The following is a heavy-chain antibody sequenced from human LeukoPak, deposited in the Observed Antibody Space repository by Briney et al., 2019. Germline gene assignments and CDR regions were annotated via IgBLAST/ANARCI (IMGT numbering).Heavy chain of an antibody. CDR3: AKDWIQFNRVFDCFDS. Sequence: GGSLRLSCATSGFPFETNAMSWVRQAPGKGLEWVATIGNTETFYADPVTGRFTISRDNSKNTVNLQMNRLRVEDTAIYYCAKDWIQFNRVFDCFDSWGQGTRVTVSS. V-gene: IGHV3-23*01. CDR1: GFPFETNA. D-gene: IGHD5-18*01. CDR2: IGNTET. J-gene: IGHJ4*02.